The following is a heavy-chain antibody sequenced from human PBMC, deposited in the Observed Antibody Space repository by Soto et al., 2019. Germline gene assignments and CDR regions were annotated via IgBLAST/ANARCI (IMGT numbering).Heavy chain of an antibody. CDR1: GGSISSSSYY. Sequence: QLQLQESGPGLVKPSETLSLTCTVSGGSISSSSYYWGWIRQPPGKGLEWIGSIYYSGSTYYNPSLKRRVPISLDTSKNQFSLKLSSVTAADTAVYYCARHTPAISISDHWGQGTLVTVSS. CDR2: IYYSGST. V-gene: IGHV4-39*01. CDR3: ARHTPAISISDH. D-gene: IGHD2-15*01. J-gene: IGHJ4*02.